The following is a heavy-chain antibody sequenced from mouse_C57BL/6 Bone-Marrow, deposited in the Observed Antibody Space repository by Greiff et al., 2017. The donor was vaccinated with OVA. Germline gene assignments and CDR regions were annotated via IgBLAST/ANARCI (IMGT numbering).Heavy chain of an antibody. V-gene: IGHV1-81*01. CDR1: GYTFTSYG. Sequence: QVQLKQSGAELARPGASVKLSCKASGYTFTSYGISWVKQRTGQGLEWIGEIYPRSGNTSYNEKFKGKATLTADKSSSTAYMELRSLTSEDSAVYFCARDEIGNYDYWGQGTTLTVSS. CDR2: IYPRSGNT. D-gene: IGHD2-1*01. CDR3: ARDEIGNYDY. J-gene: IGHJ2*01.